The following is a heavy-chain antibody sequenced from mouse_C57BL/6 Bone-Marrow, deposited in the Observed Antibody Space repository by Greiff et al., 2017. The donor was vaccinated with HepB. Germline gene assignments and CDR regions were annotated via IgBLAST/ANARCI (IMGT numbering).Heavy chain of an antibody. CDR1: GFSFNTYA. J-gene: IGHJ3*01. V-gene: IGHV10-1*01. CDR2: IRSKSNNYAT. Sequence: EVMLVESGGGLVQPKGSLKLSCAASGFSFNTYAMNWVRQAPGKGLEWVARIRSKSNNYATYYADSVKDRFTISRDDSESMLYLQMNNLETEDTAMYYCVTSPWFAYWGQGTLVTVSA. D-gene: IGHD6-2*01. CDR3: VTSPWFAY.